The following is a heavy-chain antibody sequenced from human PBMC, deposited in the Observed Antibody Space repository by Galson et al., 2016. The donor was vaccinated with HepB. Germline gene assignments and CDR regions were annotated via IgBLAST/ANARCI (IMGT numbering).Heavy chain of an antibody. Sequence: SETLSLTCIVSGGSISSSDYYWGWIRQPPGRGLEWIGSIYYSESTYYNPSLKSRVTISVDTSKNQFSLRLNSVAAADTGVYYCATGIVVAGKYYYYYMDVWGQGTTVTVSS. CDR3: ATGIVVAGKYYYYYMDV. J-gene: IGHJ6*03. V-gene: IGHV4-39*01. CDR2: IYYSEST. CDR1: GGSISSSDYY. D-gene: IGHD6-19*01.